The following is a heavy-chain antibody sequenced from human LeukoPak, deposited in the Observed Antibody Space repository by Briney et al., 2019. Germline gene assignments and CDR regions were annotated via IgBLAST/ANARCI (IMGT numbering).Heavy chain of an antibody. V-gene: IGHV3-30*04. CDR1: GFTFSSYA. CDR3: ARAWGSYRTYYYYYMDV. J-gene: IGHJ6*03. D-gene: IGHD3-16*02. Sequence: GGSLRLSCAASGFTFSSYAMHWVRQAPGKGLEWVAVISYDGSNKYYADTVKGRFTISRDNSKNTLYLQMNSLRAEDTAVYYCARAWGSYRTYYYYYMDVWGKGTTVTVSS. CDR2: ISYDGSNK.